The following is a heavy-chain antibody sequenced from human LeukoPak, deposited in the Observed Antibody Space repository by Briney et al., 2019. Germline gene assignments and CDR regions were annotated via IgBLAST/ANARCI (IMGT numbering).Heavy chain of an antibody. CDR3: AKDKAPLYSGYDWDLDF. J-gene: IGHJ4*02. CDR2: INWNSASI. CDR1: GFTFHHYA. Sequence: AGGSLRLSCAASGFTFHHYAIRWVRQVPGKGLEWVSGINWNSASIGYADSVKGRFTISRDNAKTSVFLQMDVLRAEDTALYYCAKDKAPLYSGYDWDLDFWGQGTLVTVSS. D-gene: IGHD5-12*01. V-gene: IGHV3-9*01.